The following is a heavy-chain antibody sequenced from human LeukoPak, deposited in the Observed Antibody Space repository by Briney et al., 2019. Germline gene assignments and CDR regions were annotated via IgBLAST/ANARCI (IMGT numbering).Heavy chain of an antibody. V-gene: IGHV3-30*02. CDR1: GFTFSSYG. CDR3: VKDYSRGYDFWSGYDAFDI. CDR2: IRYDGSNK. D-gene: IGHD3-3*01. Sequence: PGGSLRLSCAASGFTFSSYGMHWVRQAPGKGLEWVAFIRYDGSNKYYADSVKGRFTISRDNSKNTLYLQMNSLRAEDTAVYYCVKDYSRGYDFWSGYDAFDIWGQGTMVTVSS. J-gene: IGHJ3*02.